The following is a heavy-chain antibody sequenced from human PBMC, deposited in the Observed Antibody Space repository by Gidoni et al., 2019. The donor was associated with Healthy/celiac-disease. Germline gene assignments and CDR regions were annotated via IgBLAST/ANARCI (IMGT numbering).Heavy chain of an antibody. V-gene: IGHV2-70*01. J-gene: IGHJ4*02. CDR1: GFSLSTRGMC. CDR3: ARNYYDILTGYYRPLDY. Sequence: QVTLRESGPALVKPTQTLTLTCTFSGFSLSTRGMCVSWIRQPPGKALEWLALIDWDDDKYYSTSLKTRLTISKDTSKNQVVLTMTNMDPVDTATYYCARNYYDILTGYYRPLDYWGQGTLITVSS. CDR2: IDWDDDK. D-gene: IGHD3-9*01.